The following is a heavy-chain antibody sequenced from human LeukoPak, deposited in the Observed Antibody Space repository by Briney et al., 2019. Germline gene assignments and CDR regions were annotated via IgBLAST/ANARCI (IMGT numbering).Heavy chain of an antibody. CDR1: GFTFSSYE. CDR2: ISSSGSTI. CDR3: AELGITMIGGV. J-gene: IGHJ6*04. V-gene: IGHV3-48*03. D-gene: IGHD3-10*02. Sequence: TGGSLRLSCAASGFTFSSYEMNWVRQAPGKGLEWVSYISSSGSTIYYVDPVKGRFTISRDNAKNSLYLQMNSLRAEDTAVYYCAELGITMIGGVWGKGTTVTISS.